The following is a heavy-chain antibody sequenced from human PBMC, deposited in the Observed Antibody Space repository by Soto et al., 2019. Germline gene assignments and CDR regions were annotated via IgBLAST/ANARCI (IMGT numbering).Heavy chain of an antibody. D-gene: IGHD1-26*01. CDR1: GGSISSSSYY. Sequence: SETLSLTCTVSGGSISSSSYYWGWIRQPPGKGLEWIGSIYYSGSTYYNPSLKSRVTISVDTSKNQFSLKLSSVTAADTAVYYCARAKPGSSRPRDWGQGTLVTVSS. J-gene: IGHJ4*02. V-gene: IGHV4-39*01. CDR2: IYYSGST. CDR3: ARAKPGSSRPRD.